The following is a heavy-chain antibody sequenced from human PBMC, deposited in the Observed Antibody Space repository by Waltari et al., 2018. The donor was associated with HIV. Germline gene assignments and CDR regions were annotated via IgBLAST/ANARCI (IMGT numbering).Heavy chain of an antibody. D-gene: IGHD2-15*01. CDR3: ARRPYCSSASCYPSDARGAFDI. CDR2: IYYSGNP. CDR1: GGSISTSGYY. V-gene: IGHV4-39*01. J-gene: IGHJ3*02. Sequence: QLQLQQSGPGLVKPSETLSLICTVSGGSISTSGYYWGWIRQPPGKGLEWIGSIYYSGNPYNTPSLKSRVTISADTSRNQFSLWLSSVTAADTAVYYCARRPYCSSASCYPSDARGAFDIWGQGTMVTVSS.